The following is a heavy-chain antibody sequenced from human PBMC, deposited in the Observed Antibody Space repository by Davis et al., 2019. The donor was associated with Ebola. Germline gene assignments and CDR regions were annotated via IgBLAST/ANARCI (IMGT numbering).Heavy chain of an antibody. V-gene: IGHV3-21*01. Sequence: GESLKISCAASGFTFSSYSMNWVRQAPGKGLEWVSSISSSSSYIYYADSVKGRFTISRDNAKNSLYLQMNSLRAEDTAVYYCARGVTTTVTTFFDYWGQGTLVTVSS. D-gene: IGHD4-17*01. CDR1: GFTFSSYS. CDR3: ARGVTTTVTTFFDY. J-gene: IGHJ4*02. CDR2: ISSSSSYI.